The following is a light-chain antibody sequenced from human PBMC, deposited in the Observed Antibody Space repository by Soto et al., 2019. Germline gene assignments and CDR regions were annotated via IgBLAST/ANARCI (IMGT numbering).Light chain of an antibody. CDR2: AAS. V-gene: IGKV3-20*01. Sequence: EIVLTQSPGTLSLSPGERATLSCRASQSVSSIYLAWYQQKPGQAPRLLIYAASSRDAGIPDRFSGSGSGSDFTLTISRLEPADFAVYYCQQYGSSPGTFGQGTKVEIK. CDR1: QSVSSIY. CDR3: QQYGSSPGT. J-gene: IGKJ1*01.